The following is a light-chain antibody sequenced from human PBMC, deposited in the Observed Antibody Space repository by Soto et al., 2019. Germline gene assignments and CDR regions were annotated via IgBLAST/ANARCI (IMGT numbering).Light chain of an antibody. Sequence: QSTTPLSXXVGDXVSLXXRXSQSVSSNLAWYQQKPGQAPSLLIFGASTRAAGIPTRFSGSGSGTEFTLTISSLQSEDFAVYYCHQYNNWPPNTFGQCTRLDIK. CDR2: GAS. V-gene: IGKV3-15*01. CDR3: HQYNNWPPNT. CDR1: QSVSSN. J-gene: IGKJ5*01.